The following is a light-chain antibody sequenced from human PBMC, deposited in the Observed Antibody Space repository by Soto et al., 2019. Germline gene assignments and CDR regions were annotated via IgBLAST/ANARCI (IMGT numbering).Light chain of an antibody. CDR3: QQYGSSPVT. CDR2: GAS. CDR1: QSVSSSN. Sequence: EIVLTQSPGTLSLSPGERATLSCRASQSVSSSNLAWYQQKPGQAPRLLIDGASSRATGIPDRFSGSGAGTDFTLTISRLEPEDFAVYYCQQYGSSPVTFGPGTKVDI. V-gene: IGKV3-20*01. J-gene: IGKJ3*01.